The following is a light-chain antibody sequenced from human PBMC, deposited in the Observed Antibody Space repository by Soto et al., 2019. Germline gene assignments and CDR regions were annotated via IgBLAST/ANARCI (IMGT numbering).Light chain of an antibody. CDR2: GVT. CDR1: ISDIGAHDL. J-gene: IGLJ2*01. CDR3: SSYTTSTTLE. Sequence: QSALTQPASVSGSPGQWITISCTGTISDIGAHDLVSWYQHHPGKAPRLMIYGVTNRPSGVSRRFSGSKSGNTASLTISGLQAEDEADYYCSSYTTSTTLEFGGGTKLTVL. V-gene: IGLV2-14*01.